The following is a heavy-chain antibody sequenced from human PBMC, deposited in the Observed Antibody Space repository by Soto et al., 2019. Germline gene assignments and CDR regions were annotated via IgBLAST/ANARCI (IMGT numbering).Heavy chain of an antibody. D-gene: IGHD2-2*01. J-gene: IGHJ4*02. CDR3: ARGVVPAAMEYYFDY. CDR2: IYYSGST. V-gene: IGHV4-31*03. Sequence: QVQLQESGPGLVKPSQTLSLTCTVSGGSISSGGYYWSWIRQHPGKGLEWIGYIYYSGSTYYNPSLKSRVTISVDTSKNQFSLKLSSVTAADTAVYYCARGVVPAAMEYYFDYWGQGTLVTVSS. CDR1: GGSISSGGYY.